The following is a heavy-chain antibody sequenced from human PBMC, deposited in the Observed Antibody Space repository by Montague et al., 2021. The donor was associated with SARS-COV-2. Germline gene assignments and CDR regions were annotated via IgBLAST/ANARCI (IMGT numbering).Heavy chain of an antibody. CDR3: ARKMDSSYDV. D-gene: IGHD2-2*03. CDR2: TYYRSKWYN. J-gene: IGHJ3*01. CDR1: GASLSSDSLS. V-gene: IGHV6-1*01. Sequence: VSPGASLSSDSLSWHWIRQSPSRGLEWLASTYYRSKWYNDSAPSVSGRATVKPDTSRNQFSLHLDSVTPEDTALYFCARKMDSSYDVWGKGTMVIVSS.